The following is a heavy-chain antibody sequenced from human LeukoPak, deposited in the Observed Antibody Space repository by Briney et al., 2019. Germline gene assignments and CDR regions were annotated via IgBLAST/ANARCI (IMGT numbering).Heavy chain of an antibody. CDR2: IYYSGST. CDR3: ARATTYYYGY. D-gene: IGHD3-10*01. V-gene: IGHV4-59*08. CDR1: GGSISSYY. J-gene: IGHJ4*02. Sequence: SETLSLTCTVSGGSISSYYWSWIRQPPGKGLERIGYIYYSGSTYYNPSLKSRVTISVDTSKNQFSLKLSSVTAADTAVYYCARATTYYYGYWGQGTLVTVSS.